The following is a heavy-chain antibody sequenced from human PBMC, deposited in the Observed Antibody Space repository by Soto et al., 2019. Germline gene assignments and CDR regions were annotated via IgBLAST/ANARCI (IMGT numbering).Heavy chain of an antibody. CDR2: ISSGSSYI. J-gene: IGHJ6*02. D-gene: IGHD2-15*01. CDR1: GFSFSDSY. Sequence: PGGSLRLSCAASGFSFSDSYMSWIRQAPGKGLEWVSHISSGSSYIKYADSVKGRFTISRDNAKNSLYLQMNSLRAEDTAVYYCARDRGYDAHDYYYNAMDVWGQGTMVTVSS. V-gene: IGHV3-11*06. CDR3: ARDRGYDAHDYYYNAMDV.